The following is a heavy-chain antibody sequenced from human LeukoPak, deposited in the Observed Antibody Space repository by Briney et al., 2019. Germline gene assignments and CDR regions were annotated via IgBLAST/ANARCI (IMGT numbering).Heavy chain of an antibody. V-gene: IGHV3-7*05. CDR2: IKQDGSDK. Sequence: GGSLRLSCAASGFTFISYAMTWVRQAPGKGLEWVANIKQDGSDKNHVDSVKGRFTISRDNAKNTLYLQMNSLRAEDTALYYCARDGTFRLDYWGQGTLVSVSS. CDR1: GFTFISYA. D-gene: IGHD1-26*01. J-gene: IGHJ4*02. CDR3: ARDGTFRLDY.